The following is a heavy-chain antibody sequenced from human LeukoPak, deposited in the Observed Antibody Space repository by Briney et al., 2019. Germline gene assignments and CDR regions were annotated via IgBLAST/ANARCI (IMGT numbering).Heavy chain of an antibody. CDR2: ISSSSSTI. D-gene: IGHD4-17*01. V-gene: IGHV3-48*01. CDR3: ARAGRTDYGDYDFGYYYYYMDV. CDR1: GFTFSSYS. Sequence: GGSLRLSCAASGFTFSSYSMNWVRQAPGKGLEWVSYISSSSSTIYYADSVKGRFTISRDNAKNSLYLQMNSLRAEDTAVYYCARAGRTDYGDYDFGYYYYYMDVWGKGTTVTVSS. J-gene: IGHJ6*03.